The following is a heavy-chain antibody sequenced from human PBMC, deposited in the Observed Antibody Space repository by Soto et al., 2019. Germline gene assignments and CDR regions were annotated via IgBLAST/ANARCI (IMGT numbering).Heavy chain of an antibody. CDR3: VRGDGDYYAGNGYLGRH. V-gene: IGHV3-74*01. CDR2: LKSDGSGT. D-gene: IGHD3-22*01. CDR1: GFTFSSYW. Sequence: EVQLVESGGGLVQPGGSLRLSCAASGFTFSSYWMHWVRQAPGKGLVWVSRLKSDGSGTTYADSVKGRLTISRDNAKNTLYRQMNSPGAEDTAVYNGVRGDGDYYAGNGYLGRHWGQGTLVTV. J-gene: IGHJ4*02.